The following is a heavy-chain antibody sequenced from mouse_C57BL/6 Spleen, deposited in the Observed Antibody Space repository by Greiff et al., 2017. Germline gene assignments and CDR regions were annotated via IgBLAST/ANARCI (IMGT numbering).Heavy chain of an antibody. CDR2: ISSGSSTI. D-gene: IGHD4-1*01. CDR3: ARPNWDAYFDY. Sequence: EVKVVESGGGLVKPGGSLKLSCAASGFTFSDYGMHWVRQTPEKGLEWVAYISSGSSTIYYADTVKGRFTISRDNSKNTLFLQTTILGSDDTAMYYCARPNWDAYFDYWGQGTTLTVSS. CDR1: GFTFSDYG. J-gene: IGHJ2*01. V-gene: IGHV5-17*01.